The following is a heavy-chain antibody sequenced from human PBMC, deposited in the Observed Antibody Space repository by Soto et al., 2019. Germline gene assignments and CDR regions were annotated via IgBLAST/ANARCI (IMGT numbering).Heavy chain of an antibody. CDR1: GFTFRSFT. V-gene: IGHV3-21*02. CDR3: TRDASRDSSARGWFDP. CDR2: ISSNSAYI. J-gene: IGHJ5*02. D-gene: IGHD6-13*01. Sequence: EVQLVESGGGLVKPGGSLRLSCAASGFTFRSFTMNWVRQAPGKGLEWVSTISSNSAYIYYTDALRGRFTISRDNAKNLLHLQMNSLRAEDTAVYYCTRDASRDSSARGWFDPWGPGTLVTVSS.